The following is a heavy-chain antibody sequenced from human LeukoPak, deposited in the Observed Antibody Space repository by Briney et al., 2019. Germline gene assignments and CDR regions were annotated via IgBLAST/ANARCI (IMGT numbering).Heavy chain of an antibody. CDR2: ISSSSSYI. D-gene: IGHD3-9*01. J-gene: IGHJ4*02. Sequence: PGGSLRLSCAASGFTFSSYSMNWVRQAPGKGLEWVSSISSSSSYIYYADPVKGRFTISRDNSKNTLYLQMNSLRAEDTAVYYCARASGGYYNPLDYWGQGTLVTVSS. CDR1: GFTFSSYS. V-gene: IGHV3-21*04. CDR3: ARASGGYYNPLDY.